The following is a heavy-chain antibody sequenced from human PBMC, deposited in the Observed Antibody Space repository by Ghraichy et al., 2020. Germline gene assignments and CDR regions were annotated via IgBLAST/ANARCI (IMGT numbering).Heavy chain of an antibody. V-gene: IGHV3-23*01. CDR1: GFIFSDYA. D-gene: IGHD6-19*01. CDR3: AKALQPWLHPYYFAY. J-gene: IGHJ4*02. Sequence: GGSLRLSCAASGFIFSDYAMNWVRQAPGKEPEWVSLISDSGASTYYADSVKGRFSISRDNSKNIVYLQMNSLRAEDTAIYYCAKALQPWLHPYYFAYWGQGILVTVSS. CDR2: ISDSGAST.